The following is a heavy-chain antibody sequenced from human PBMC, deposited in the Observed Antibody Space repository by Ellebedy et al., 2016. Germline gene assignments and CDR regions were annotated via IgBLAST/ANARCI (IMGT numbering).Heavy chain of an antibody. CDR3: ARHRAASVTTAYDY. Sequence: SETLSLTCTVSNYSISTGYYWGWIRQPPGKGLEWVGSSYYSGSTHYNPSLKSRVTVSVDTSKNQLSLKLNSVTAADTAIYYCARHRAASVTTAYDYWGQGTLVTVSS. CDR2: SYYSGST. CDR1: NYSISTGYY. J-gene: IGHJ4*02. V-gene: IGHV4-38-2*02. D-gene: IGHD4-11*01.